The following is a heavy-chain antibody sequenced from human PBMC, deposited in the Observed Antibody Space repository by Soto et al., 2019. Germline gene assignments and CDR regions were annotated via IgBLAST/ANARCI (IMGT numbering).Heavy chain of an antibody. CDR2: MSYDGTKE. Sequence: PXESLRLSCAASGFTFSTYGMHWVRQAPGKGLEWVAAMSYDGTKEYYVDSVKGRFTISRDNSRNTLFLQLNSLRAEDTAVYYCAKEYGSTWIDHWGQGTLVTVSS. D-gene: IGHD6-13*01. CDR3: AKEYGSTWIDH. J-gene: IGHJ4*02. V-gene: IGHV3-30*18. CDR1: GFTFSTYG.